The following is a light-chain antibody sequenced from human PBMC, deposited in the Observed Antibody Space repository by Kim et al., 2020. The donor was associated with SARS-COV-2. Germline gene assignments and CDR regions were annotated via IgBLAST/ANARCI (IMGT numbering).Light chain of an antibody. CDR3: QQHSAYPRT. Sequence: AYVGDSVTITCRASQDISNRLAWFQQRPGKAPRSLIYSASTLQSGVPSKFSGSGSGTTFSLTITGLQPEDVATYYCQQHSAYPRTFGQGTKVDIK. J-gene: IGKJ1*01. CDR1: QDISNR. CDR2: SAS. V-gene: IGKV1-16*02.